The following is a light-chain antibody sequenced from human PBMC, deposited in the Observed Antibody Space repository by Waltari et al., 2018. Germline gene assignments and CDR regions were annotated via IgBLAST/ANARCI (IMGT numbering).Light chain of an antibody. CDR2: GAS. CDR3: QHYLRLPVT. J-gene: IGKJ1*01. Sequence: EIVLTQSPGTLSLSLGERATLSCRASQSVSRALAWYQQKPGQAPRLLIYGASTRATGIPDRFSGSGSGTDFSLTISRLEPDEFAVYYCQHYLRLPVTFGQGTTVEI. V-gene: IGKV3-20*01. CDR1: QSVSRA.